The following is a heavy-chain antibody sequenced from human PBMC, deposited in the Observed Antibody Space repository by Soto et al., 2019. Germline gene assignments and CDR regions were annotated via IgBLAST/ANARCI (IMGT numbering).Heavy chain of an antibody. CDR1: GYSVTTSNW. J-gene: IGHJ4*02. CDR2: IYHSGST. Sequence: QLQLQESGPGLVKPSDTLSLTCAVSGYSVTTSNWWGWIRQPPGKGLEWIGYIYHSGSTFYNPSLQSRVTMSVDTSKNQFSLKLSSVTAVDTAVYYCARYFCTSTTCNGEFDYWGQGTLVTVSS. CDR3: ARYFCTSTTCNGEFDY. V-gene: IGHV4-28*01. D-gene: IGHD2-2*01.